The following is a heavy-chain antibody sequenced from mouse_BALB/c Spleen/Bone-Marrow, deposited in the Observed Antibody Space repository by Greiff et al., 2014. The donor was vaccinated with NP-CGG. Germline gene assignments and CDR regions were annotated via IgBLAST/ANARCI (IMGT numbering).Heavy chain of an antibody. V-gene: IGHV1-14*01. CDR3: ARGGNYWYFDV. J-gene: IGHJ1*01. CDR1: GYTFTSYL. Sequence: VQLKDSGPELVKPGASVKMSCKASGYTFTSYLMHWVKQKPGQGLEWIGYINPYNDGTKYNEKFKGKATLTSDKSSSTAYMELSSLTSEDSAVYYCARGGNYWYFDVWGAGTTVTVSS. D-gene: IGHD2-1*01. CDR2: INPYNDGT.